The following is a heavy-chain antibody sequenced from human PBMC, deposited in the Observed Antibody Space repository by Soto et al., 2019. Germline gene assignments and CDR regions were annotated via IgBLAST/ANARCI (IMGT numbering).Heavy chain of an antibody. D-gene: IGHD3-3*01. CDR3: AKDIRAGLRFLEWLPIMDV. V-gene: IGHV3-43D*03. CDR2: ISWDGGST. Sequence: GGSLRLSCAASGFTFDDYAMHWVRQAPGKGLEWVSLISWDGGSTYYADSVKGRFTISRDNSKNSLYLQMNSLRAEDTALYYCAKDIRAGLRFLEWLPIMDVWGQGTTVTVSS. J-gene: IGHJ6*02. CDR1: GFTFDDYA.